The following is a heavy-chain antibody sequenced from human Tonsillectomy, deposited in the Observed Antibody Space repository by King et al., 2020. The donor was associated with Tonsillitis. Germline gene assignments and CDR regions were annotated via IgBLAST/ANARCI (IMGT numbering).Heavy chain of an antibody. D-gene: IGHD4-17*01. Sequence: VQLVESGGGLVQPGGSLRLSCVVSGHTFNSFAINWVRQTPGKGLEWVSGVSGSGGGGTTYYADSVKGRFTISRDSSKNTLYLQMNSLRAEDTAVYYCAKPDDYGDYRPFDYWGQGTLVVVSS. V-gene: IGHV3-23*04. J-gene: IGHJ4*02. CDR2: VSGSGGGGTT. CDR1: GHTFNSFA. CDR3: AKPDDYGDYRPFDY.